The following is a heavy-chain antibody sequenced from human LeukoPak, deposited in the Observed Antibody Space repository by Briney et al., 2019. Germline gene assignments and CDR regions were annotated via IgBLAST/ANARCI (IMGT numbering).Heavy chain of an antibody. Sequence: ASVKVSCKASGYTFTSYGISWVRQAPGQGLEWMGWINPNSGGTNYSQKFQGRVTMTRDTSISTAYMELSRQRSDDTAVYYCARDRADEGGYSGDVIRGWDYYYYMDVWGKGTTVTVSS. CDR1: GYTFTSYG. V-gene: IGHV1-2*02. CDR2: INPNSGGT. D-gene: IGHD5-12*01. CDR3: ARDRADEGGYSGDVIRGWDYYYYMDV. J-gene: IGHJ6*03.